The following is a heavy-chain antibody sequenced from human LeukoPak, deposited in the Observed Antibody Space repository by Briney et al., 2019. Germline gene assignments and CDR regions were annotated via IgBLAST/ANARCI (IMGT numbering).Heavy chain of an antibody. V-gene: IGHV1-2*04. D-gene: IGHD1-7*01. J-gene: IGHJ5*02. CDR3: ARDGDRITGTTS. Sequence: GASVKVSCKASGYTFTGYYIHWVRQAPGQGLEWMGWINPDSGGTNYLQKFQGWVTMTRDTSASTGYMELSRLRSDDTAVYYCARDGDRITGTTSWGQGTLVTVSS. CDR2: INPDSGGT. CDR1: GYTFTGYY.